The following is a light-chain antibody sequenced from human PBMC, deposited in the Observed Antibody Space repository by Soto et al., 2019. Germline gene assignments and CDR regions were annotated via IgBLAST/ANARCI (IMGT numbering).Light chain of an antibody. CDR1: QGISSN. Sequence: MTQSPSSLSESAGDRVTITCRASQGISSNLAWYQQKPGQAPRLFIYGASTRATAIPPRFSGSGSGTEFTLTISSLQSEDFAVYYCQQYDNWPITFGQGTRLEIK. CDR3: QQYDNWPIT. V-gene: IGKV3-15*01. J-gene: IGKJ5*01. CDR2: GAS.